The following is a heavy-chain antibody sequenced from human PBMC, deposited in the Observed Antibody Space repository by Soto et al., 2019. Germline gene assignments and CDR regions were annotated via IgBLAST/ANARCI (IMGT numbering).Heavy chain of an antibody. J-gene: IGHJ5*02. V-gene: IGHV3-7*04. Sequence: EVQLVESGGGLVQPGGSLRLSCAASGFTFNSYWMTWVRQAPRKGLEWVANIKQDGSEKYYVDSVKGRFTISRDNAKNSLYLQMNSLRAEDTAVYYCARGWGLDPWGQGTLVTVSS. CDR2: IKQDGSEK. D-gene: IGHD1-26*01. CDR3: ARGWGLDP. CDR1: GFTFNSYW.